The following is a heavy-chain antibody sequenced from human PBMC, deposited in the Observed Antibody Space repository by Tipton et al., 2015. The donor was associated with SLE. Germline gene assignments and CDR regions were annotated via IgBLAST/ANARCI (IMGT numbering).Heavy chain of an antibody. D-gene: IGHD6-13*01. CDR2: VNMDGVTT. CDR3: ARDGIAATYDGLDI. Sequence: SLRLSCAGSGFTFSSYWMHWVRQVPGKGLMWVSRVNMDGVTTEYADSVKGRFTISRDNDKNTVYLQMNSLRVEDTAVYYCARDGIAATYDGLDIWGQGTMVTVSS. V-gene: IGHV3-74*03. J-gene: IGHJ3*02. CDR1: GFTFSSYW.